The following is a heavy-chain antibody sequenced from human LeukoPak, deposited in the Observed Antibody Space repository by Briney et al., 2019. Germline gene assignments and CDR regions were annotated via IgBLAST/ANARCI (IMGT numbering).Heavy chain of an antibody. CDR1: GGSISSSSYY. Sequence: SETLSLTCTVSGGSISSSSYYWGWIRQPPGKGLEWIGSIYYSGSTYYNPSLKSRVTISVDTSKNQFSLKLSSVTAADTAVYYCARARPYCSGGSCHPNWFDPWGQGTLVTVSS. D-gene: IGHD2-15*01. CDR3: ARARPYCSGGSCHPNWFDP. J-gene: IGHJ5*02. CDR2: IYYSGST. V-gene: IGHV4-39*07.